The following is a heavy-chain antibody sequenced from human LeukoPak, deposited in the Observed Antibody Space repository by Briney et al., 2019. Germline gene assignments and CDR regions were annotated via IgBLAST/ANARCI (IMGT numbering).Heavy chain of an antibody. V-gene: IGHV3-23*01. CDR3: VKDPRDTYGTNWFVS. J-gene: IGHJ5*01. CDR1: GFSFGNYA. CDR2: ISGTGGAT. Sequence: GGSLRLSCVASGFSFGNYAMSWVRQAPGKGLQWVSQISGTGGATWYAGFARDRFTISRDNSKKTLYLQMSGLRVEDTAMYYCVKDPRDTYGTNWFVSWGQGTILIVSS. D-gene: IGHD2-21*01.